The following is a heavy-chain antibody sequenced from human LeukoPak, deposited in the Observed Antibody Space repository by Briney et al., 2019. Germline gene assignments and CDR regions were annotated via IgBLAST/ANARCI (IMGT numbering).Heavy chain of an antibody. CDR2: IYYSGST. V-gene: IGHV4-59*12. D-gene: IGHD3-10*01. J-gene: IGHJ4*02. CDR1: GGSFSGYY. Sequence: ASETLSLTCAVYGGSFSGYYWSWIRQPPGRGLEWIGYIYYSGSTNYNPSLKSRVTISVDKAKNQFSLNLNSVTAADTAVYYCARGGDRSFDYWGQGTLVTVSS. CDR3: ARGGDRSFDY.